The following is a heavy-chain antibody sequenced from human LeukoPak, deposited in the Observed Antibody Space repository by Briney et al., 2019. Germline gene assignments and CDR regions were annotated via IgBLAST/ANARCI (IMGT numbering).Heavy chain of an antibody. D-gene: IGHD3-9*01. Sequence: PGGSLRLSCSASGFTFSSYAMHWVRQAPGKGLEYVSAISSNGGSTYYADSVKGRFTISRDNSKNTLYLQMSSLRAEDTAVYYCVKGILRYFDPDAFDIWGQGTMVTVSS. CDR3: VKGILRYFDPDAFDI. CDR2: ISSNGGST. CDR1: GFTFSSYA. J-gene: IGHJ3*02. V-gene: IGHV3-64D*06.